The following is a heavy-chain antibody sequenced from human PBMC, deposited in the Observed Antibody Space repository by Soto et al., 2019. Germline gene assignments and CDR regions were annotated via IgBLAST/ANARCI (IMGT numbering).Heavy chain of an antibody. Sequence: QVQLQQWGAGLLKPSETLSLTCAVYGGSFSGYYWSWIRQPPGTGLEWIGEINHSGSTNYNPSLKSRVTISVDTSKNQFSLKLSSVTAADTAVYYCARASVGAGKNYFDYWGQGTLVTVSS. J-gene: IGHJ4*02. V-gene: IGHV4-34*01. CDR3: ARASVGAGKNYFDY. CDR2: INHSGST. CDR1: GGSFSGYY. D-gene: IGHD6-19*01.